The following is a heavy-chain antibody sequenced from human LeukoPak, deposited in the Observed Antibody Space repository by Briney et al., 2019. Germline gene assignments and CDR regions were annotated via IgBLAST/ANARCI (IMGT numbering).Heavy chain of an antibody. CDR2: ISGSGGST. CDR1: GFTFSSYA. J-gene: IGHJ4*02. CDR3: AKCRDYGGNRGDFDY. V-gene: IGHV3-23*01. D-gene: IGHD4-23*01. Sequence: GGSLRLSCAASGFTFSSYAMSWVSQAPGKGLEWVSAISGSGGSTYYADSVKGRFTISRDNSKNTLYLQMNSLRAEDTAVYYCAKCRDYGGNRGDFDYWGQGTLVTVSS.